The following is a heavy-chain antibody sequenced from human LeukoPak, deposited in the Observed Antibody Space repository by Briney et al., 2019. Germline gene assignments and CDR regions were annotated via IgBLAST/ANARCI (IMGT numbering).Heavy chain of an antibody. CDR1: GGSISSYY. Sequence: SETLSLTCTVSGGSISSYYWSWIRQPPGKGLEWIGYIYYSGSTNYNPSLKSRVTISVDTSKNQFSLKLSSVTAADTAVYYCASYGSGSGAFDIWGQGTMVTVSS. CDR3: ASYGSGSGAFDI. D-gene: IGHD5-12*01. V-gene: IGHV4-59*08. CDR2: IYYSGST. J-gene: IGHJ3*02.